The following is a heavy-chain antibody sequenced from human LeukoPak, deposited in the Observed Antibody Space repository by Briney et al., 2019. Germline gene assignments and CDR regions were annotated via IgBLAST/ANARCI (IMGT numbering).Heavy chain of an antibody. CDR2: INHSGRT. CDR1: GGSFSGYY. D-gene: IGHD3-22*01. Sequence: TSETLSLTCAVYGGSFSGYYWSWIRQPPGKGLEWIGEINHSGRTNYNPSLKSRVTISLDSSKNQFSLRVTSVTAADAAVYHCATTSQDYYDASGYPDRFDPWGQGTLVTVSS. V-gene: IGHV4-34*01. J-gene: IGHJ5*02. CDR3: ATTSQDYYDASGYPDRFDP.